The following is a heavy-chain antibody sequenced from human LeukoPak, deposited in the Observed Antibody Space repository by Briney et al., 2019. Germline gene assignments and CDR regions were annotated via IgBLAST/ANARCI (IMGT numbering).Heavy chain of an antibody. D-gene: IGHD6-6*01. V-gene: IGHV3-64D*09. CDR1: RFTFSSYA. J-gene: IGHJ4*02. CDR3: VPVAARNTDY. CDR2: ISSNGGST. Sequence: GGSLRLSCSASRFTFSSYAMHWVRQAPGKGLEYVSAISSNGGSTYYADSVKGRFTISRDNSKNSLYLQMSSLRAEDTAVYYCVPVAARNTDYWGQGTLVTVSS.